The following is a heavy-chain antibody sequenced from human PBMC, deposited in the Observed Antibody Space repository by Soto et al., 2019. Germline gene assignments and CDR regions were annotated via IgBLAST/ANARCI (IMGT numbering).Heavy chain of an antibody. D-gene: IGHD3-22*01. CDR1: GFTFSSYG. J-gene: IGHJ4*02. CDR3: ARGDSYDSSGYYSFED. CDR2: IWCDGSNK. Sequence: PGGSLRLSCAASGFTFSSYGVHWVRQAPGKGLEWVAVIWCDGSNKYYADSVKGRFTISRDNSKNTLYLQMNSLRAEETAVYYCARGDSYDSSGYYSFEDWGQGTMVTVSS. V-gene: IGHV3-33*01.